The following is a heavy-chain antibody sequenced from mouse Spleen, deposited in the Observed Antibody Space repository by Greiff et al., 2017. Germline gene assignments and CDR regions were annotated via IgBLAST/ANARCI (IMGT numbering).Heavy chain of an antibody. CDR2: ISSGGGNT. J-gene: IGHJ4*01. Sequence: EVQLVESGGGLVKPGGSLKLSCAASGFTFSSYTMSWVRQTPAKRLEWVATISSGGGNTYYPDSVKGRFTISRDNARNTLYLQMSSLRSEDTAMYYCARVKAGAMDYWGQGTSVTVSS. CDR3: ARVKAGAMDY. V-gene: IGHV5-9*04. D-gene: IGHD1-3*01. CDR1: GFTFSSYT.